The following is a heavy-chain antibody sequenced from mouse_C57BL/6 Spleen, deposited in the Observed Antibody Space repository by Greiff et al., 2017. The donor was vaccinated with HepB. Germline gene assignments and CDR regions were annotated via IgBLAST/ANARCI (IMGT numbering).Heavy chain of an antibody. CDR2: IWSGGST. CDR3: ARNSNYDWYFDV. J-gene: IGHJ1*03. D-gene: IGHD2-5*01. CDR1: GFSLTSYG. Sequence: VMLVESGPGLVQPSQSLSITCTVSGFSLTSYGVHWVRQSPGKGLEWLGVIWSGGSTDYNAAFISRLSISKDNSKSQVFFKMNSLQADDTAIYYCARNSNYDWYFDVWGTGTTVTVSS. V-gene: IGHV2-2*01.